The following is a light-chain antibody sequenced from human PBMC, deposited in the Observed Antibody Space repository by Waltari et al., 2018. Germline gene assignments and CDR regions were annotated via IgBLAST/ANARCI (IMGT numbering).Light chain of an antibody. CDR1: QSVSSSY. J-gene: IGKJ1*01. Sequence: EIVLTQSPGTLSLSPGERATLSCRASQSVSSSYLAWYQQKTGQAPRLLIYGASSRATGIPDRFSGSGSGTDFTLTISRLEPEDFAVYYCQQYGSSPATWTFGQGTKVEIK. V-gene: IGKV3-20*01. CDR2: GAS. CDR3: QQYGSSPATWT.